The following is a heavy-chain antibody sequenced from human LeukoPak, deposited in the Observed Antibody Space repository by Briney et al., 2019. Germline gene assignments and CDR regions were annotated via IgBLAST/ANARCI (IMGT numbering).Heavy chain of an antibody. CDR1: GFTDYG. D-gene: IGHD3-10*01. CDR2: ITASSSST. CDR3: AKLFESGTYNNFFHY. Sequence: GGSLRLSCAASGFTDYGMSWVRQAPGKGLEWVSAITASSSSTHDADSVQGRFTISRDNFKNTLYLQMNSLRPEDTAIYYCAKLFESGTYNNFFHYWGQGTLVTVSS. J-gene: IGHJ4*02. V-gene: IGHV3-23*01.